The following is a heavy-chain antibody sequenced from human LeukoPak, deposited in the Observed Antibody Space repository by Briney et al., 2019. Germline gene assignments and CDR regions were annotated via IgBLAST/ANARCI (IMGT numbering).Heavy chain of an antibody. CDR3: ASYSGYGKNWFDP. Sequence: SETLSLTCSVSGGSISESNYYWGWIRQPPGKGLEWIGSIYFSGNTYHNSSLKSRVTISVDTSKNQFSLKLSSVTAADTAVYYCASYSGYGKNWFDPWGQGTLVTVSS. D-gene: IGHD5-12*01. J-gene: IGHJ5*02. CDR1: GGSISESNYY. V-gene: IGHV4-39*07. CDR2: IYFSGNT.